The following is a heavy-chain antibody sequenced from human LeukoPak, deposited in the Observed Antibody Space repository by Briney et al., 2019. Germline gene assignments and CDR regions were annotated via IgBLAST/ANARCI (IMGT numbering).Heavy chain of an antibody. CDR1: GFTFSSDG. Sequence: GRSLRPSCAASGFTFSSDGMNWVRQAPGKGLEWVSYIRTSSHIYYAASVKGRFTISRDNAKNSLYLQMNSLRDEDTAVYYCARDSGYGFDIWGQGTKVTVSS. CDR2: IRTSSHI. CDR3: ARDSGYGFDI. J-gene: IGHJ3*02. V-gene: IGHV3-48*02. D-gene: IGHD3-22*01.